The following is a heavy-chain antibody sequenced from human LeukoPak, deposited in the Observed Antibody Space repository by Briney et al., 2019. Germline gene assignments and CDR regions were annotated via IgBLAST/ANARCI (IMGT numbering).Heavy chain of an antibody. J-gene: IGHJ6*02. Sequence: PSETLSLTCTVSGGSISSSSYYWGWIRQPPGKGLEWIGYIYYSGSTNYNPSLKSRVTISVDTSENQFSLKLSSVTAADTAVYYCARVAVVVPAAPGSDGMDVWGQGTTVTVSS. D-gene: IGHD2-2*01. CDR1: GGSISSSSYY. CDR3: ARVAVVVPAAPGSDGMDV. CDR2: IYYSGST. V-gene: IGHV4-61*05.